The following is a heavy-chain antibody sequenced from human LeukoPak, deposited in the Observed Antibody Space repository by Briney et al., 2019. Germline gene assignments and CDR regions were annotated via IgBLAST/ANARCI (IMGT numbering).Heavy chain of an antibody. CDR3: ARDRSAYDSSGYYDYFDY. J-gene: IGHJ4*02. V-gene: IGHV4-38-2*02. CDR2: VYHSGST. CDR1: GDSISSGYY. Sequence: SEALSRTCTVSGDSISSGYYWGWIRQPPGKGLEWIGSVYHSGSTYYNPSLKSRVTISVDTSKNQFSLRLSSVTAADTAVYYCARDRSAYDSSGYYDYFDYWGQGTLVTVSS. D-gene: IGHD3-22*01.